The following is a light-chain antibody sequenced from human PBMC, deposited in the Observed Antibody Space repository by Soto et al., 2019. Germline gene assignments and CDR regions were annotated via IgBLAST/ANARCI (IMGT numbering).Light chain of an antibody. CDR1: QNLHSF. Sequence: EMMLTQSPATLSVTPGGRVTLSCRASQNLHSFLNWYQQRPGQAPRPLIYDGSKRAAGVPDRISGDGSGTDYTLTISSLEPEDFAVYYCQQRTRWPMTFGQGTRLEI. CDR2: DGS. J-gene: IGKJ5*01. CDR3: QQRTRWPMT. V-gene: IGKV3-11*01.